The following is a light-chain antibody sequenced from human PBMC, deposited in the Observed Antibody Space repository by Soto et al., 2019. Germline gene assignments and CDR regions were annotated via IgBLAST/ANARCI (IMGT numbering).Light chain of an antibody. CDR2: PAS. CDR1: QSVLYTSNHQNY. J-gene: IGKJ1*01. V-gene: IGKV4-1*01. CDR3: QQHHSLPWR. Sequence: DIVMTQSPDSLAVSLGERATINCKSSQSVLYTSNHQNYLAWFHQKPGQPPNLLIHPASPRESGVPDRLSGSASVNEVFLTIASLQSEYLAVHYCQQHHSLPWRFGQGTQVDI.